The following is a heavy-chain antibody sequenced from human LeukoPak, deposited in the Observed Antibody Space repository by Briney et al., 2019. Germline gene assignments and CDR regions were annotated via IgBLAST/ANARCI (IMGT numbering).Heavy chain of an antibody. Sequence: SETLSLTCAVYGGSFSGYYWCWIRQPLGKGLEWIGEINHSGSTNYNPSLKSRVTISVDTSKNQFSLKLSSVTAADTAVYYCARFTRGGSCYDYWGQGTLVTVSS. V-gene: IGHV4-34*01. CDR2: INHSGST. CDR1: GGSFSGYY. D-gene: IGHD2-15*01. J-gene: IGHJ4*02. CDR3: ARFTRGGSCYDY.